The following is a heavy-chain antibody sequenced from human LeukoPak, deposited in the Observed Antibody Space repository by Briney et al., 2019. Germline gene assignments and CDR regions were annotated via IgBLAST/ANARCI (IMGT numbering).Heavy chain of an antibody. CDR2: IQYSGTT. J-gene: IGHJ4*02. Sequence: PSETLSLTCIVSGGSITSRDYYWGWIRQPPGKGLEWIVSIQYSGTTYYNPSLKSRVTVSVDTSNNQFSLNLSSVTATDTAVYYCARRRGSRLRGLTTYYFDSWGQGTLVTVSS. V-gene: IGHV4-39*01. CDR1: GGSITSRDYY. CDR3: ARRRGSRLRGLTTYYFDS. D-gene: IGHD3-10*01.